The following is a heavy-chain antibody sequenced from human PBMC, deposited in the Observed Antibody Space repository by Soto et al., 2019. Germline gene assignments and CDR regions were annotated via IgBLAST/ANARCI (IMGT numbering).Heavy chain of an antibody. Sequence: EVQLLESGGGLVQPGGSLRLSCAASGVTFSSFAMSWVRQAPGKGLEWVSSISGSGGRIDYADSVKGRFTIARDNSKNPLFLRMNSLRAEDTAVYSGAKGHGDWGGNFLNSWGQGNLVTVSS. D-gene: IGHD4-17*01. CDR2: ISGSGGRI. CDR3: AKGHGDWGGNFLNS. J-gene: IGHJ4*02. V-gene: IGHV3-23*01. CDR1: GVTFSSFA.